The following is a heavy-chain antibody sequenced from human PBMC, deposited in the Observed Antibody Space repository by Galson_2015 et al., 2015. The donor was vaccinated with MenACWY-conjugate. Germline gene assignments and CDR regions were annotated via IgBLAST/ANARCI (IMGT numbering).Heavy chain of an antibody. J-gene: IGHJ6*02. CDR3: ARDMGSVGDV. V-gene: IGHV1-69*04. D-gene: IGHD1-26*01. Sequence: YAQRFQGRVTMTADKSTSTAYMELSSLRSEDTAVYYCARDMGSVGDVWGQGTTVIVSS.